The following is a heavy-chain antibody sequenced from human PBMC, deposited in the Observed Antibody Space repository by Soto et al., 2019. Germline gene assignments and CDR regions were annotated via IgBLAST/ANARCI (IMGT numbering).Heavy chain of an antibody. CDR2: ISYSGST. V-gene: IGHV4-31*03. Sequence: QVQLQESGPGLVKPSQTLSLTCTVSDGSISSGNYYWRWIRQHPGKGLEWIGDISYSGSTYYNPSIKSRVTISVDTSKTQFSLKLSYVTAADTAIYYCARGIRIWGQGTMVTVSS. CDR3: ARGIRI. D-gene: IGHD3-10*01. J-gene: IGHJ3*02. CDR1: DGSISSGNYY.